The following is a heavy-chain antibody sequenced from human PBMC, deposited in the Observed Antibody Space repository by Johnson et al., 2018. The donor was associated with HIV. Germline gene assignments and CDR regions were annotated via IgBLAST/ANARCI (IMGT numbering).Heavy chain of an antibody. Sequence: VQLLESGGGLVQPGGSLRLSCAASGFTFSNYWMSWVRQAPGEGLEWVANIKQDGSEKYYVDSVKGRFTISRDNAKSLLYLQMNSLRVDDTAVYYCARPIARGASNIWGQGTMVTVSS. D-gene: IGHD1-26*01. CDR3: ARPIARGASNI. CDR1: GFTFSNYW. CDR2: IKQDGSEK. J-gene: IGHJ3*02. V-gene: IGHV3-7*03.